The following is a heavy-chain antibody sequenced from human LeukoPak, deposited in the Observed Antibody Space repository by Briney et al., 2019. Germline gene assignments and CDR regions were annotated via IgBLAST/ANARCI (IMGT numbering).Heavy chain of an antibody. Sequence: PSETLSLTCTVSGGSISSSSYYWGWIRQPPGKGLEWIGSIYYSGSTYYNPSLKSRVTISVDTSKNQFSLKLSSVTAADTAVYYCARLCCPEDIWGQGTMVTVSS. D-gene: IGHD1-14*01. V-gene: IGHV4-39*01. CDR1: GGSISSSSYY. CDR3: ARLCCPEDI. J-gene: IGHJ3*02. CDR2: IYYSGST.